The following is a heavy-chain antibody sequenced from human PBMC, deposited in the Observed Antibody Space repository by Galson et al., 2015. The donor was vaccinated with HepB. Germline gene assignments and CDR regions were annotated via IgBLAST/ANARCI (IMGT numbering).Heavy chain of an antibody. CDR1: GYSFTSYW. CDR2: IYPGDSDT. V-gene: IGHV5-51*01. J-gene: IGHJ4*02. CDR3: ARQSSGFGELAVRPIDY. D-gene: IGHD3-10*01. Sequence: QSGAEVKKPGESLKISCKGSGYSFTSYWIGWVRQMPGKGLEWMGIIYPGDSDTRYSPSFQGQVTISADKSISTAYLQWSSLEASDTAMYYCARQSSGFGELAVRPIDYWGQGTLVTVSS.